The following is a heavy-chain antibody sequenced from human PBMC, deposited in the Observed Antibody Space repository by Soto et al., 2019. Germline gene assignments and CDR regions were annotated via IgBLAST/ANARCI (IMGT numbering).Heavy chain of an antibody. CDR3: VRDMQLWRLDS. Sequence: EVQLVESGGGLVQPGESLRLSCAASGLTFRSYWMHWVRQAPGKGLVWVSRINTDGSVAMYVDSVKGRFTISRDNAKSTLYLHMHSLIAEDTAVYGCVRDMQLWRLDSWGRGTLVTVSS. D-gene: IGHD2-21*01. V-gene: IGHV3-74*03. CDR1: GLTFRSYW. J-gene: IGHJ4*02. CDR2: INTDGSVA.